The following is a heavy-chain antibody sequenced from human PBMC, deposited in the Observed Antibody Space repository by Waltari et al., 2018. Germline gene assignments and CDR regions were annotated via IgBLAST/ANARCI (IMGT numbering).Heavy chain of an antibody. J-gene: IGHJ4*02. Sequence: QVRLQESGPGLVKPSQTLSLTCAVSGDSISSGGDSWSWIRQHPRKGLEWIGNTFHSGKNVYNPSLRVRATISLDKSRNQVSLKLNSVTTADTAVYFCARENNWYYCDLWVPGTLVTVSS. V-gene: IGHV4-30-2*01. D-gene: IGHD1-20*01. CDR1: GDSISSGGDS. CDR2: TFHSGKN. CDR3: ARENNWYYCDL.